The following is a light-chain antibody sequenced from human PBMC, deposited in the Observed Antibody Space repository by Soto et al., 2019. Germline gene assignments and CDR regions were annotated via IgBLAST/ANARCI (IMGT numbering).Light chain of an antibody. Sequence: EIVLTQSPATLSLSPGDIATLSCRASQTIDNTLAWYQRKPGQAPRIIIYGASTRATGIPARFSGSWSGTEFTLTISSLQSEDVAVYYCQQFSSYPLTLGGGTKVDIK. CDR1: QTIDNT. J-gene: IGKJ4*01. CDR3: QQFSSYPLT. CDR2: GAS. V-gene: IGKV3-15*01.